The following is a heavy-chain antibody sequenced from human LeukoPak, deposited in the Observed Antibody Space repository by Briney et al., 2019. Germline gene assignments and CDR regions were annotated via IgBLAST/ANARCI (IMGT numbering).Heavy chain of an antibody. CDR3: ARKGAAGIRGGKYNWFDP. Sequence: SETLSLTCTVSGASISSYYWSWIRQPPGKGLEWIGYIYYSGSTNYNPSLKSRVTISVDTSKNQFSLKLSSVTAADTAVYYCARKGAAGIRGGKYNWFDPWGQGTLVTVSS. CDR1: GASISSYY. J-gene: IGHJ5*02. CDR2: IYYSGST. D-gene: IGHD6-13*01. V-gene: IGHV4-59*01.